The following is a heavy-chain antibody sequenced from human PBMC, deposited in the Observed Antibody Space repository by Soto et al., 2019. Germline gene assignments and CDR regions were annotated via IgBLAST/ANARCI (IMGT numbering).Heavy chain of an antibody. D-gene: IGHD4-17*01. CDR1: GFTFSRFW. Sequence: EVQLVESGGTLVQPGGSLRLSCAASGFTFSRFWMHWVRQAPGKGLEWVSRASPDGTSTSYADSVKGRFTISRDNAKNTLFMQMNSLRAEETAVYYCTRHGSGDYFLFDPWGQGTLVTVSS. CDR3: TRHGSGDYFLFDP. V-gene: IGHV3-74*01. J-gene: IGHJ5*02. CDR2: ASPDGTST.